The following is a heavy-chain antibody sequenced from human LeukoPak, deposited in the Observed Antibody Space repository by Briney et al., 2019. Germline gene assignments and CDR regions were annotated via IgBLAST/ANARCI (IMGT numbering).Heavy chain of an antibody. Sequence: SETLSLTCSVSGYSISSGFYWGWIRQPPGKGLEWIGSIFHSGSTYYNPSLKSRVTISVDTSKNQFSLKLSSITAADTAVYCCARANYYDSSGYSRDAFDIWGQGTMVTVSS. CDR3: ARANYYDSSGYSRDAFDI. D-gene: IGHD3-22*01. CDR2: IFHSGST. J-gene: IGHJ3*02. V-gene: IGHV4-38-2*02. CDR1: GYSISSGFY.